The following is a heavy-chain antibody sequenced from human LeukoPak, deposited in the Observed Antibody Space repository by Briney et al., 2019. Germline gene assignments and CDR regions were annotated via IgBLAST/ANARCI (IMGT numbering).Heavy chain of an antibody. CDR3: ARAIRYSNTWEYFDY. Sequence: GAPVKVSCKASGGTFSRYGITWVRQAPGQGLEWVGRITPVLGTANYAQKFQDRVTITADESTSTAYMELSSLRSEDTAIYYCARAIRYSNTWEYFDYWGQGTLVTVSS. V-gene: IGHV1-69*11. D-gene: IGHD6-13*01. J-gene: IGHJ4*02. CDR2: ITPVLGTA. CDR1: GGTFSRYG.